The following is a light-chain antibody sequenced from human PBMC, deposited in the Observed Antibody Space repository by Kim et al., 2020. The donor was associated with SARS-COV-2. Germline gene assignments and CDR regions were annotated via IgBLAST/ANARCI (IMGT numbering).Light chain of an antibody. V-gene: IGKV3-15*01. CDR1: KSGSSN. Sequence: SPGERAALSCRASKSGSSNLAGYYQKPARDPRSLIYDASTSATGSPARCSGSGSGTEFTITISSLQSEDFAAYYCQQYNNWPPYTFGQGTKLEI. J-gene: IGKJ2*01. CDR2: DAS. CDR3: QQYNNWPPYT.